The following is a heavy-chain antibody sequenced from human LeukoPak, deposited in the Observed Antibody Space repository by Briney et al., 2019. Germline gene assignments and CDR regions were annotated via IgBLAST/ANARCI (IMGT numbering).Heavy chain of an antibody. V-gene: IGHV3-23*01. CDR2: ISGSGGST. CDR3: ASEGGHCSGGSCYEYFQH. D-gene: IGHD2-15*01. CDR1: GFTFSSYA. J-gene: IGHJ1*01. Sequence: GGSLRLSCAASGFTFSSYAMSWVRQAPGKGLEWVSAISGSGGSTYYADSVKGRFTISRDNSKNTLYLQMNSLRAEDTAVYYCASEGGHCSGGSCYEYFQHWGQGTLVTVSS.